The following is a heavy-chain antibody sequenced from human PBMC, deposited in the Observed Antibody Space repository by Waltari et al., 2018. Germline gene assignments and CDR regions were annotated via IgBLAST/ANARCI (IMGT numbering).Heavy chain of an antibody. CDR2: ISSSSSTI. V-gene: IGHV3-48*01. CDR1: GFTFSSYS. Sequence: EVQLVESGGGLVQPVGSLRLSCAASGFTFSSYSMNWVRQAPGKGREWVSYISSSSSTIYYADSVKGRFTISRDNAKNSLYLQMNSLRAEDTAVYDCARDPLGGVIVYYYYYGMDVWGQGTTVTVSS. D-gene: IGHD3-16*01. J-gene: IGHJ6*02. CDR3: ARDPLGGVIVYYYYYGMDV.